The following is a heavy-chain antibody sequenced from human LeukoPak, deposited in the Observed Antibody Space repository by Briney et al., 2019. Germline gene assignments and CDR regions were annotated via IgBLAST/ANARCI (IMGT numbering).Heavy chain of an antibody. Sequence: PGGSLRLSCAASGFTVSSNYMSWVRQAPGKGLEWVSVIYSGGSTYYADSVKGRFTISRDSSKNTLYLQMNSLRAEDTAVYYCARDKDQYRLDAFDIWGQGTMVTVSS. CDR3: ARDKDQYRLDAFDI. D-gene: IGHD1-14*01. CDR1: GFTVSSNY. CDR2: IYSGGST. J-gene: IGHJ3*02. V-gene: IGHV3-66*02.